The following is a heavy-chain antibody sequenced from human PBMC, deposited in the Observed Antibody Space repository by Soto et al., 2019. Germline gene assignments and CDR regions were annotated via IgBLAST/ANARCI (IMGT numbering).Heavy chain of an antibody. J-gene: IGHJ1*01. CDR2: ISSSSSYI. CDR1: GFTFSSYS. D-gene: IGHD6-13*01. Sequence: PGGSLRLSCAASGFTFSSYSMNWVRQAPGKGLEWVSSISSSSSYIYYADSVKGRFTISRDNAKNSLYLQMNSLRAEDTAVYYCARDCDIAATAEYFQHWGQGTLVTVSS. V-gene: IGHV3-21*01. CDR3: ARDCDIAATAEYFQH.